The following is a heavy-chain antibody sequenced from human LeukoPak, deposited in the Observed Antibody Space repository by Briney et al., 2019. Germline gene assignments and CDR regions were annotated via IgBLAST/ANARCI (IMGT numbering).Heavy chain of an antibody. D-gene: IGHD6-19*01. CDR3: ARSSLAVAGSVFDY. CDR2: ISTYNGNT. Sequence: ASVRVSCKASGYTFTSYGMSWVRQAPGKGLEWMGWISTYNGNTHYAQKLQGRVTMTRDTSTSTAYMQMSSLRADDTAVYCWARSSLAVAGSVFDYWGQGTLVTVSS. J-gene: IGHJ4*02. V-gene: IGHV1-18*01. CDR1: GYTFTSYG.